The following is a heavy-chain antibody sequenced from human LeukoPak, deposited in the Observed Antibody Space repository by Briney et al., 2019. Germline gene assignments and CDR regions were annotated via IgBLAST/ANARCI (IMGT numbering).Heavy chain of an antibody. V-gene: IGHV3-11*01. Sequence: TGGSLRLSCAASGFMFNDYYMSWIRQAPGKGLEWVSYISSSGSIIYYADSVKGRFTISRDNSKNTLYLHLNSLRAEDTAVYYCAKGKGPTANWYFDVWGRGTLVTVSS. CDR2: ISSSGSII. CDR3: AKGKGPTANWYFDV. CDR1: GFMFNDYY. D-gene: IGHD2-21*02. J-gene: IGHJ2*01.